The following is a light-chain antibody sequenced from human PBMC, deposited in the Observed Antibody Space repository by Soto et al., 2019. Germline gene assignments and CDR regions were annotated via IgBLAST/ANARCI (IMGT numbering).Light chain of an antibody. CDR2: TNN. Sequence: QSVLTPPPSASGTPGQRVTISCSGGSSNIGGNTVNWYQQFPGTAPKLLMYTNNERPSGVPDRFSGSKSGTSASLAISGLQAEDEADYYCATWDDSLKGWVFGGGTKLTVL. CDR3: ATWDDSLKGWV. V-gene: IGLV1-44*01. J-gene: IGLJ3*02. CDR1: SSNIGGNT.